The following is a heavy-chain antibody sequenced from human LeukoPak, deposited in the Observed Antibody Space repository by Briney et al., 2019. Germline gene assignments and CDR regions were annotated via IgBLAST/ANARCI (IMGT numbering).Heavy chain of an antibody. CDR2: INPNSGGT. CDR3: ATGRIRAVYYYYMDV. Sequence: GASVKVSCKASGYTFTGYYMHWVRQAPGQGLEWMGWINPNSGGTNYAQKFQGRVTMTRDTSISTAYMELSGLRSEDTAVYYCATGRIRAVYYYYMDVWGKGTTVTISS. V-gene: IGHV1-2*02. CDR1: GYTFTGYY. J-gene: IGHJ6*03.